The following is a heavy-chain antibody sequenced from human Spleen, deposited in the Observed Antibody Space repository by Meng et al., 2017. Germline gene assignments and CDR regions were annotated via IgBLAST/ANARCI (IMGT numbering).Heavy chain of an antibody. J-gene: IGHJ4*02. CDR3: AKDVGHSWAFDH. CDR2: ISGGSNYI. V-gene: IGHV3-21*04. CDR1: GFSFSSFY. D-gene: IGHD1-26*01. Sequence: GESLKISCAASGFSFSSFYMDWVRQSPGKGLEWVSSISGGSNYISYADSLQGRFTISRDNAKNSLYLQMNGLSVEDTALYYCAKDVGHSWAFDHWGQGALVTVSS.